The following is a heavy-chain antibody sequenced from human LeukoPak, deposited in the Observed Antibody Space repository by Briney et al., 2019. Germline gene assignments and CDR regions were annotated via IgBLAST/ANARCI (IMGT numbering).Heavy chain of an antibody. J-gene: IGHJ6*03. V-gene: IGHV1-8*01. D-gene: IGHD6-19*01. CDR3: ASLYNSYYYMDV. CDR1: GYTFTSYD. CDR2: MNPNSGNT. Sequence: ASVKVSCKASGYTFTSYDINWVRQATGQGLEWMGWMNPNSGNTGYAQKFQGRVTMTRNTSISTAYMELSSLRSEDTAVYYCASLYNSYYYMDVWGKGTTVTISS.